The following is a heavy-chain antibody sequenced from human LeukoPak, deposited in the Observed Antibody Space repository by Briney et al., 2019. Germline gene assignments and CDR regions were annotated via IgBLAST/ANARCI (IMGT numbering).Heavy chain of an antibody. V-gene: IGHV4-59*01. J-gene: IGHJ6*02. CDR1: GGSISSYY. D-gene: IGHD2-8*01. CDR3: ARAGSSGPYCTIGSCYGMDV. CDR2: IYYSGST. Sequence: PSETLSLTCTVSGGSISSYYWSWIRQPPGKGLEWIGYIYYSGSTNYNPSLKSRVTISVDTSKNQFSLKLSSVTAADTAVYYCARAGSSGPYCTIGSCYGMDVWGQGTTVTVSS.